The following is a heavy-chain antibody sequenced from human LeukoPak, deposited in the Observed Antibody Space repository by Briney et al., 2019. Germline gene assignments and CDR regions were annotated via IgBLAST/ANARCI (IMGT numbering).Heavy chain of an antibody. CDR1: GGSISSSSYY. D-gene: IGHD3-22*01. CDR3: ARGHPDSSGYYYGSWFDP. J-gene: IGHJ5*02. V-gene: IGHV4-39*01. CDR2: IYYSGSP. Sequence: SETLSLTCTVSGGSISSSSYYWGWIRQPPGEGLEWIGSIYYSGSPYYHPSLESPVTISVDTSKNQFSLKLSSVTAADTAVYYCARGHPDSSGYYYGSWFDPWGQGTLVTVSS.